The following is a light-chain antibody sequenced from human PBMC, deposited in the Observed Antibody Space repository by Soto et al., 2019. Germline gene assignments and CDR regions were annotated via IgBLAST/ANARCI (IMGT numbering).Light chain of an antibody. J-gene: IGLJ1*01. CDR1: NSDIGRCNY. CDR2: GVS. CDR3: TSFADTNNSV. V-gene: IGLV2-14*01. Sequence: QSVLTHPATGSGSPGQSITISCPGTNSDIGRCNYVSWYQHSPGRAPRLLIYGVSDRPSGVSARFSGSKSGNTASLTISRLQAEDAADYNSTSFADTNNSVFGRGTKVTVL.